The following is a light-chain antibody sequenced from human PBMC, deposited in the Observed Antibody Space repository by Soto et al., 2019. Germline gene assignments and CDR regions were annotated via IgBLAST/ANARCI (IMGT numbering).Light chain of an antibody. V-gene: IGKV3-20*01. CDR3: QQYGSSPRT. Sequence: EIVLTQSPGTLSLSPRERSTISCRASQSVSSSYLAWYQQKPGQAPRLLIYGVSSRATGTPDRFSGSRSGTDFTLTISRLEPEDFAVYYCQQYGSSPRTFGQGTKVDI. CDR1: QSVSSSY. J-gene: IGKJ1*01. CDR2: GVS.